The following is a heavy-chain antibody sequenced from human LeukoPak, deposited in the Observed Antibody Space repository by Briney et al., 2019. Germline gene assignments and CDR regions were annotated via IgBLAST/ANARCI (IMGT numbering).Heavy chain of an antibody. CDR2: IYYSGST. CDR1: GYSISSGYY. D-gene: IGHD3-22*01. J-gene: IGHJ5*02. CDR3: ARRSRYYYDSSGYPNWFDP. Sequence: SETLSLTCSVSGYSISSGYYWGWIRQPPGKGLEWIGSIYYSGSTYYNPSLKSRVTISVDTSKNQFSLKLSSVTAADTAVYYCARRSRYYYDSSGYPNWFDPWGQGTLVTVSS. V-gene: IGHV4-38-2*02.